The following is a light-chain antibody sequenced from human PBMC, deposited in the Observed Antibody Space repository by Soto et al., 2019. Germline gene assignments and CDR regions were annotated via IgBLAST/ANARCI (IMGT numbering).Light chain of an antibody. CDR2: YVS. V-gene: IGLV2-8*01. CDR3: TSYAGTNSLL. CDR1: SSDVGAYNY. J-gene: IGLJ1*01. Sequence: QSALTQPPSASGSPGQSVTISCTGTSSDVGAYNYVSWYQLHPGRAPKLMIYYVSERPSGVPERFSGSKSGNMASLTVSGLQAEVEAEYYCTSYAGTNSLLFGTGTKLTVL.